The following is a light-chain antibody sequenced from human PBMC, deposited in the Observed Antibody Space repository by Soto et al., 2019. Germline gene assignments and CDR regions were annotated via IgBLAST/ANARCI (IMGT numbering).Light chain of an antibody. J-gene: IGLJ3*02. Sequence: QSALTQPASVSGSPGQSITISCTGTSSDVGGYNYVSWYQHHPGKAPKLMIYEVSNRPSGVSNRFSGSKSGNTASLTISGLQAEDEADYYCSSYTGSSTPVFSGGTKLTVL. CDR2: EVS. CDR1: SSDVGGYNY. V-gene: IGLV2-14*01. CDR3: SSYTGSSTPV.